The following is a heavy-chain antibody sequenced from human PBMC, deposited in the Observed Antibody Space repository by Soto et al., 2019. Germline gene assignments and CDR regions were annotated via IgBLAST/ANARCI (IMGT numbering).Heavy chain of an antibody. CDR1: GFTFSSYS. V-gene: IGHV3-21*01. CDR3: ARDGRGPYCSGGSCYYGT. J-gene: IGHJ5*02. Sequence: EVQLVESGGGLVKPGGSLRLSCAASGFTFSSYSMNWVRQAPGKGLEWVSSISSSSSYIYYADSVKGRFTISRDNAKNALYLQMNSLRAEDTAVYYCARDGRGPYCSGGSCYYGTWGQGTLVTVSS. D-gene: IGHD2-15*01. CDR2: ISSSSSYI.